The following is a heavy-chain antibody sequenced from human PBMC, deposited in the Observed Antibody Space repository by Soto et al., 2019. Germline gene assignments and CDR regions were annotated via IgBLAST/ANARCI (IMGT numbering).Heavy chain of an antibody. D-gene: IGHD5-12*01. CDR3: SKGGRKWLVTADFNY. V-gene: IGHV3-30*18. J-gene: IGHJ4*02. CDR2: VSHDGRNT. Sequence: VQLVESGGGVVQPGRSLRRSCAASGFTFSDYAMHWVRQAPGKGLEWVAVVSHDGRNTHYADSVKGRFTISRDSSKNTVALEMTSLRAEATAVYYCSKGGRKWLVTADFNYGGQGALVTVAS. CDR1: GFTFSDYA.